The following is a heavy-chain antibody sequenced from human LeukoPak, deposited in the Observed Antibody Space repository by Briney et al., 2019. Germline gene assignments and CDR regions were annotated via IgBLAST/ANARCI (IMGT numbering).Heavy chain of an antibody. Sequence: GGSLRLSCGASGFTFSSYGMHWVRQAPGKGLEWVAVISYDGSNKYYADSVKGRFTISRDNSKNTLYLQMNSLRAEDTAVYYCASRSWTVDYWGQGTLVTVSS. V-gene: IGHV3-30*03. CDR2: ISYDGSNK. J-gene: IGHJ4*02. D-gene: IGHD6-13*01. CDR1: GFTFSSYG. CDR3: ASRSWTVDY.